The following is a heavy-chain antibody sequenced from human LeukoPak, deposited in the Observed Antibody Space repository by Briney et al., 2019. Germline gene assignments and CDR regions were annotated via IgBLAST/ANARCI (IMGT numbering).Heavy chain of an antibody. CDR3: ARGLAGRASGAVYFDL. V-gene: IGHV4-59*01. CDR2: IYDHGRT. D-gene: IGHD3-16*01. CDR1: GGSFSY. Sequence: PSETLSLTCIVSGGSFSYLSWIRQPPGKGREGIGIIYDHGRTEYNPSLKSRVSISVDTSKNQVSLRLNSVTPADTAVYYCARGLAGRASGAVYFDLWGRGALVTVSS. J-gene: IGHJ2*01.